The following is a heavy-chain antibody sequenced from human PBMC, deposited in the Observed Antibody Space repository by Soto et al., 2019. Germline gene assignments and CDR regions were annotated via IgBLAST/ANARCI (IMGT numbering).Heavy chain of an antibody. CDR3: AKLLIAVAGYFDY. CDR1: GVGFSSYG. J-gene: IGHJ4*02. V-gene: IGHV3-23*01. D-gene: IGHD6-19*01. Sequence: PGGSLRLSCATSGVGFSSYGMSWVRQAPGKGLEWVSGISASGDSTYYADPVKGRFTISGDNSKRTLYLQMNSLRAEDTAVYYCAKLLIAVAGYFDYWSQGTLVTVSS. CDR2: ISASGDST.